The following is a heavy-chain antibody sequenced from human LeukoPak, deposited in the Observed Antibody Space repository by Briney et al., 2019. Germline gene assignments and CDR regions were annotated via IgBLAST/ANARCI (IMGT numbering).Heavy chain of an antibody. Sequence: GGSLRLSCAASGFTFSSYSMNWVRQAPGKGLEWVSSISSSSSYIYYADSVKGRFTISRDNAKNSLYLQMNSLRAEDTAVYYCARSRLPLRFLALWGQGTLVTVSS. J-gene: IGHJ4*02. CDR1: GFTFSSYS. CDR3: ARSRLPLRFLAL. CDR2: ISSSSSYI. D-gene: IGHD3-3*01. V-gene: IGHV3-21*01.